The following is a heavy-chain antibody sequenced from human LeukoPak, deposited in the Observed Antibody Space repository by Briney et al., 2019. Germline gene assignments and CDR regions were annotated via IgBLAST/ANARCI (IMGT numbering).Heavy chain of an antibody. V-gene: IGHV3-21*01. J-gene: IGHJ1*01. CDR3: SRRYTYAEYFQH. Sequence: GGSLRLSCAASGFTFSSYSMNWVRQAPGKGLERVSSISSSSSYIYYADSVKGRFTISTDNSKNTLYLQMNSLRVDDTAVYYCSRRYTYAEYFQHWGQGTLVTVSS. CDR1: GFTFSSYS. D-gene: IGHD3-16*02. CDR2: ISSSSSYI.